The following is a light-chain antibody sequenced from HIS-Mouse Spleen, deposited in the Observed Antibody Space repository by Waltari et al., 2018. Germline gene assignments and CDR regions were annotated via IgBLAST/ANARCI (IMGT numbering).Light chain of an antibody. CDR2: KAS. J-gene: IGKJ1*01. CDR1: QSISSW. Sequence: DIQMTQSPSTLSASVGDRVTITCRASQSISSWLAWYQQKPGKAPKLLIYKASSLESGVPSRFGGSGSGTEFTLTISSLQPDDFATYYCQQYNSYWTFGQWTKVEIK. V-gene: IGKV1-5*03. CDR3: QQYNSYWT.